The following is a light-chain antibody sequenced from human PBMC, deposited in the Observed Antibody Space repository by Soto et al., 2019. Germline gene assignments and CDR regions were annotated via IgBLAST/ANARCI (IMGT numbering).Light chain of an antibody. Sequence: QSVLTQPASVPGSPGQSITISCTGTSSDIGDYSYVSWYQHHPGKAPKLLISGVSDRPSGVSARFSGSKSGNTASLTISGLQAEDEADYYCCSFTSSNTHVFGGGTKVTVL. J-gene: IGLJ1*01. CDR1: SSDIGDYSY. CDR2: GVS. CDR3: CSFTSSNTHV. V-gene: IGLV2-14*01.